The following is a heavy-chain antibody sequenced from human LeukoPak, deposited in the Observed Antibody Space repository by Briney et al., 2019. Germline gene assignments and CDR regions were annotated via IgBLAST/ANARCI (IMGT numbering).Heavy chain of an antibody. CDR2: ISYDGSNK. CDR1: GFTFSSYA. CDR3: ARDSGGDLGEAFDI. D-gene: IGHD1-26*01. V-gene: IGHV3-30-3*01. J-gene: IGHJ3*02. Sequence: GGSLRLSCAASGFTFSSYAMHWVRQAPGKGLEWVAVISYDGSNKYYADSVKGRFTISRDNSKNTLYLQMNSLRAEDTAVYYCARDSGGDLGEAFDIWGQGTMVTVSS.